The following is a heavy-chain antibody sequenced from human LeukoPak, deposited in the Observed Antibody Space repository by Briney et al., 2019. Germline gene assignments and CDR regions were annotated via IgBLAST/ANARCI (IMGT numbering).Heavy chain of an antibody. CDR3: AREGYDILTGPHYYYYMDV. J-gene: IGHJ6*03. V-gene: IGHV3-30*04. CDR2: ISYDGSNK. CDR1: GFTFSNYA. D-gene: IGHD3-9*01. Sequence: GGSLRLSCSASGFTFSNYAMHWVRQAPGKGLEWVAVISYDGSNKYYADSVKGRFTISRDNSKNTLYLQMNSLRAEDTAVYYCAREGYDILTGPHYYYYMDVWGKGTTVTISS.